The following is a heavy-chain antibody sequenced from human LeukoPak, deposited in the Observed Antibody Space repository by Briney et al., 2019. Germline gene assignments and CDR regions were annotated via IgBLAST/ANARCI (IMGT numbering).Heavy chain of an antibody. J-gene: IGHJ4*02. CDR2: IYGGGNT. CDR1: GFTVSSNY. Sequence: GGSLRLSCAASGFTVSSNYMSWVRQAPGKGLEWVSVIYGGGNTYYADSVKGRFTISRDNAKNPLYLQLSSLRAEDTAVYYCARVGYCGSSSCQRGFDHWGQGTLVTVSS. CDR3: ARVGYCGSSSCQRGFDH. D-gene: IGHD2-2*01. V-gene: IGHV3-53*01.